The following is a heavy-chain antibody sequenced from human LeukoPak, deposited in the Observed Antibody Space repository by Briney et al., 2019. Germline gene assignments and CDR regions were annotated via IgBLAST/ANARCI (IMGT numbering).Heavy chain of an antibody. CDR2: ISSSGSTI. CDR1: GFIFTTYA. D-gene: IGHD3-10*02. Sequence: GGSLRLSCTASGFIFTTYAMNWVRQAPGKGLEWVSYISSSGSTIYYADSVKGRFTISRDNAKNSLYLQMNSLRAEDTAVYYCAELGITMIGGVWGKGTTVTISS. V-gene: IGHV3-48*03. J-gene: IGHJ6*04. CDR3: AELGITMIGGV.